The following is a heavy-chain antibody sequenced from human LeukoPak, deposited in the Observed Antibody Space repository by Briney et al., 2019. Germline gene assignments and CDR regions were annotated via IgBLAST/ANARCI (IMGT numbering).Heavy chain of an antibody. D-gene: IGHD5-18*01. J-gene: IGHJ4*02. V-gene: IGHV4-39*01. CDR3: ARGLRGYSYGNFDY. CDR2: IYHSGST. CDR1: GGSISSSFYY. Sequence: PSETLSLTCTVSGGSISSSFYYWGWIRQPPGKGLQWIGSIYHSGSTYYNPSLKSRVTISVDTSRNQFSLNLSSVTAADTAVYYCARGLRGYSYGNFDYWGQGTLVTVSS.